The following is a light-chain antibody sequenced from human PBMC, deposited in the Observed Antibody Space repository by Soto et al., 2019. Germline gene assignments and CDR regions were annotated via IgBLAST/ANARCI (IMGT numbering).Light chain of an antibody. CDR2: TTS. V-gene: IGKV3-20*01. CDR3: QQYGSSQT. Sequence: EIVLTQSPDTLSLSPGERATLSCTASESVTSSCLAWYQRKPGQAPRLLIHTTSTRATDIPDRFSGSGSGTDFTLTISRLEPEDFAVYYCQQYGSSQTFGQGTKVDIK. CDR1: ESVTSSC. J-gene: IGKJ1*01.